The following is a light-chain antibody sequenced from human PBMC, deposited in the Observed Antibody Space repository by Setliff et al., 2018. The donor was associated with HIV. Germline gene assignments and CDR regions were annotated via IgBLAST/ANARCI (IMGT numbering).Light chain of an antibody. V-gene: IGLV2-8*01. Sequence: QSVLTQPPSASGSPGQSVTIYCTGTSSDIGYNNYNHVSWYQHHPGKAPKLIIYEVSKRPSGVPARFSGSKSGNTASLTVSGLLPEDEADYYCSSYAGSDTLYVFGSGTKVTVL. CDR2: EVS. J-gene: IGLJ1*01. CDR3: SSYAGSDTLYV. CDR1: SSDIGYNNYNH.